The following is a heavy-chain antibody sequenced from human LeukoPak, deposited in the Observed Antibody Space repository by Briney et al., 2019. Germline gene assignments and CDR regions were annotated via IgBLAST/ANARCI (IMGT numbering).Heavy chain of an antibody. J-gene: IGHJ3*02. V-gene: IGHV3-66*02. CDR1: GFTFGMYA. CDR2: IYSGGST. D-gene: IGHD6-13*01. Sequence: PGGSLRLSCAASGFTFGMYAMSWVRQAPGKGLEWVSVIYSGGSTYYADSVKGRFTISRDNSKNTLYLQMNSLRAEDTAVYYCARARRDSSSPTGAFDIWGQGTMVTVSS. CDR3: ARARRDSSSPTGAFDI.